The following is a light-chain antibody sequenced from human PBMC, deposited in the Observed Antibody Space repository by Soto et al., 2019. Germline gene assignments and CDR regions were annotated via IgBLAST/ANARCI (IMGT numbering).Light chain of an antibody. CDR2: DTF. Sequence: EIVLTQSPAILSLSPGERATLSCRASQSVSSSLAWYQQKPGQAPRLLIYDTFNRATDIPPRFSGSGSGTDFTLTISSLHPEDFATYYCQQNYNTPRTFGQGTKLEIK. CDR3: QQNYNTPRT. CDR1: QSVSSS. J-gene: IGKJ2*01. V-gene: IGKV3-11*01.